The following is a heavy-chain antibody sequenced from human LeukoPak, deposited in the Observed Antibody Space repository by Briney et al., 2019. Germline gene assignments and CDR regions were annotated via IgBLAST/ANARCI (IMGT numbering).Heavy chain of an antibody. D-gene: IGHD1-26*01. J-gene: IGHJ3*02. CDR3: ARARTRYSGSYGGAFDI. Sequence: GGSLRLSCAASGFTFSSYWMSWVRQAPGKGLEWVANIKQDGSEKYYEDSVKGRFTISRDNAKNSLYLQMNSLRAEDTAVYYCARARTRYSGSYGGAFDIWGQGTMVTVSS. V-gene: IGHV3-7*01. CDR1: GFTFSSYW. CDR2: IKQDGSEK.